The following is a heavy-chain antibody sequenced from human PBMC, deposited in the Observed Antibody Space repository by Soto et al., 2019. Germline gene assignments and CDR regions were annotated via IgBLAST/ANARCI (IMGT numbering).Heavy chain of an antibody. J-gene: IGHJ4*02. CDR3: ASQQLLAPV. Sequence: QVQLVESGGGVVEPGRSLRLSCAASGFPFSNYGMHWLRQAPGKGLEWMAVISFEGHDQDYADSVKGRCTISRDNSKSTLYLQMNSLRAEDTAVYYCASQQLLAPVWGQGTLVTVSS. CDR2: ISFEGHDQ. V-gene: IGHV3-30*03. CDR1: GFPFSNYG. D-gene: IGHD6-19*01.